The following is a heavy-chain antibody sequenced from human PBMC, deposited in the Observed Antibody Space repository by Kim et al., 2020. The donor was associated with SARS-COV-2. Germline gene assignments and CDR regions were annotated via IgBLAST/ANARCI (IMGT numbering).Heavy chain of an antibody. J-gene: IGHJ6*02. V-gene: IGHV1-8*01. CDR3: ARGWFAYSGSYYYYYGMDV. CDR2: MNPNSGNT. Sequence: ASVKVSCKASGYTFTSYDINWVRQATGQGLEWMGWMNPNSGNTGYAQKFQGRVTMTRNTSISTAYMELSSLRSEDTAVYYCARGWFAYSGSYYYYYGMDVWGQGTTVTVSS. CDR1: GYTFTSYD. D-gene: IGHD1-26*01.